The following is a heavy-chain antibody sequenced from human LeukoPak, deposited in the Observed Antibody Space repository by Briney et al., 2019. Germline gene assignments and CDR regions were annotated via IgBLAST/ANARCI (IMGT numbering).Heavy chain of an antibody. Sequence: SETLSLTCTVSGYSISSGCYWGWIRQPPGKGLEWIGSIYHSGSTYYNPSLKSRVTISVDTSKNQFSLKLSSVTAADTAVYYCAREAKNYDFWSGYSGGWFDPWGQGTLVTVSS. V-gene: IGHV4-38-2*02. J-gene: IGHJ5*02. CDR3: AREAKNYDFWSGYSGGWFDP. CDR2: IYHSGST. D-gene: IGHD3-3*01. CDR1: GYSISSGCY.